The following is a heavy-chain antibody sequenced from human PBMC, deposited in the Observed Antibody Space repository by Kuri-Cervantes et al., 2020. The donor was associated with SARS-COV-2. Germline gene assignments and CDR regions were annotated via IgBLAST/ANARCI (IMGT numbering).Heavy chain of an antibody. V-gene: IGHV3-43*01. J-gene: IGHJ4*02. CDR1: GFTFDDYT. Sequence: GESLKISCAASGFTFDDYTMHWVRQAPGKGLEWVSLISWDGGSTYYADSVKGRFTISRDNSKNSLYLQMNSLRTEDTALYYCAKDLGATVVTHAYDYWGQGTLVTVSS. D-gene: IGHD4-23*01. CDR3: AKDLGATVVTHAYDY. CDR2: ISWDGGST.